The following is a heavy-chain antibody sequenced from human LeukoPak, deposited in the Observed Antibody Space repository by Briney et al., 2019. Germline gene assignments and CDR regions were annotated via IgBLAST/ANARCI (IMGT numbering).Heavy chain of an antibody. J-gene: IGHJ6*03. Sequence: PSETLSLTCTVSGGSISSYYWSWIRQPPGKGLEWIGYIYYSGSTNYNPSLKSRVTISVDTSKNQFSLKLSSVTAADTAAYYCAREAREYSSSSDPYYMDVWGKGTTVTVSS. CDR2: IYYSGST. CDR3: AREAREYSSSSDPYYMDV. CDR1: GGSISSYY. D-gene: IGHD6-6*01. V-gene: IGHV4-59*01.